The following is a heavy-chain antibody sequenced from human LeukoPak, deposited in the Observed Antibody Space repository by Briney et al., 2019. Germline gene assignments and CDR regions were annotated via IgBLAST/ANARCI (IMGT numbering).Heavy chain of an antibody. CDR2: VSSSGSTI. D-gene: IGHD6-19*01. Sequence: PGGSLRLSCAASGFTFSDYYMSWIRQAPGKGLEWVSYVSSSGSTIYYAGSVKGRFTISRDNAKNSLYLQMNSLRAEDTAVYYCARGQWLVLRYFDYWGQGTLVTVSS. CDR3: ARGQWLVLRYFDY. V-gene: IGHV3-11*01. CDR1: GFTFSDYY. J-gene: IGHJ4*02.